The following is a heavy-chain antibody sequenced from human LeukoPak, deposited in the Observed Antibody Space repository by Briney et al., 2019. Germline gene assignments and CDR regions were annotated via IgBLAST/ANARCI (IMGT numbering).Heavy chain of an antibody. CDR3: AKLGIVVVVAATTWFDP. CDR2: ISGSGGST. CDR1: GFTFSSYA. J-gene: IGHJ5*02. Sequence: GGSLRLSSAASGFTFSSYAMSWVRQAPGKGLEWVSAISGSGGSTYYADSVKGRFTISRDNSKNTLYLQMNSLRAEDTAVYYCAKLGIVVVVAATTWFDPWGQGTLVTVSS. V-gene: IGHV3-23*01. D-gene: IGHD2-15*01.